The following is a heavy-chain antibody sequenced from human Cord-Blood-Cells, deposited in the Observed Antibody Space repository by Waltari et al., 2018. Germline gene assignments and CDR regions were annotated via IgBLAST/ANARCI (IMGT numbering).Heavy chain of an antibody. CDR3: ARDGDCSSTSCYEYFQH. CDR1: GGSISSGGYY. V-gene: IGHV4-31*03. CDR2: IYYSGST. D-gene: IGHD2-2*03. J-gene: IGHJ1*01. Sequence: QVQLQESGPGLVKPSQTLSLTCTVPGGSISSGGYYWSWIRQHPGKGLEWIGYIYYSGSTYYNPSLKSRVTISVDTSKNQFSLKLSSVTAADTAVYYCARDGDCSSTSCYEYFQHWGQGTLVTVSS.